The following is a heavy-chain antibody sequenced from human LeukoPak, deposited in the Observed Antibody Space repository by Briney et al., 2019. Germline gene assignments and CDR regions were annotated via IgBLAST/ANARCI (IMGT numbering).Heavy chain of an antibody. CDR1: GVTFSSYA. J-gene: IGHJ4*02. Sequence: SVKVSCKASGVTFSSYAISWVRQAPGQGIEWMGRIIPIFGIADYAQKFQGRVTITADKSTSTAYMELSSLRSEDTAVYYCAREQDYYDSSGYYSYWGQGTLVTVSS. CDR2: IIPIFGIA. V-gene: IGHV1-69*04. D-gene: IGHD3-22*01. CDR3: AREQDYYDSSGYYSY.